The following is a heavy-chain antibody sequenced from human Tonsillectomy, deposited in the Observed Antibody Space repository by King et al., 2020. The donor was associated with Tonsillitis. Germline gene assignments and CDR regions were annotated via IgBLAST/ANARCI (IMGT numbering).Heavy chain of an antibody. CDR2: IRSKAYGGTT. V-gene: IGHV3-49*04. Sequence: VQLVESGGGLVQPGRSLRLSCTASGFTFGDYAMSWVRQAPGKGLEWVGFIRSKAYGGTTEYAASVKGRFTISRDDSKSIAYLQMNSLKTEDTAVYYCTSRPGIAAAGTWADYWGQGTLVTVSS. CDR1: GFTFGDYA. D-gene: IGHD6-13*01. J-gene: IGHJ4*02. CDR3: TSRPGIAAAGTWADY.